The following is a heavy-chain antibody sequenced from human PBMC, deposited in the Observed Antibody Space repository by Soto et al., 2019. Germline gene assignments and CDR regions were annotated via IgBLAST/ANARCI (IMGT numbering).Heavy chain of an antibody. CDR2: VPYDGRT. Sequence: LSLTCNVSGGSISRGGDSWSCILQHPGEGVVCSGFVPYDGRTYYNPSLKSRVTIAADTSKNQISLELNPVSAADTAVYYCERSEVVVNRPDYWGQGTPVT. D-gene: IGHD2-21*01. J-gene: IGHJ4*02. CDR3: ERSEVVVNRPDY. V-gene: IGHV4-31*03. CDR1: GGSISRGGDS.